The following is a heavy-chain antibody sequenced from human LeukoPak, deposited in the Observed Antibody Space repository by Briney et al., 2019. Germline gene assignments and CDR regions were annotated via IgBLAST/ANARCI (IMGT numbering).Heavy chain of an antibody. D-gene: IGHD4-17*01. CDR2: ISWNSGSI. CDR1: GFTFYDYA. J-gene: IGHJ4*02. CDR3: AKDLTTVTTNQFDY. V-gene: IGHV3-9*01. Sequence: GGSLRLSCAASGFTFYDYAMHWVRQAPGKGLEGVSGISWNSGSIDYADSVKGRFTISRDNAKNSLYLQMNSLRAEDTALYYCAKDLTTVTTNQFDYWGQGTLVTVSS.